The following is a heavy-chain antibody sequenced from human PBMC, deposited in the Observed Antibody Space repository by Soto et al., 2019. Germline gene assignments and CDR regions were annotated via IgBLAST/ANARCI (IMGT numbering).Heavy chain of an antibody. Sequence: GASVKVSCKASGYTFTSYYMHWVRQAPGEGLEGMGIINPSCGSTSYAQKFQGRVTMTRDTSTSTVYMELSSLRSEDTAVYYCARGGGGDIVVVPAAMGYYYYGMDVWGQGTTVTVYS. CDR2: INPSCGST. D-gene: IGHD2-2*01. J-gene: IGHJ6*02. V-gene: IGHV1-46*01. CDR1: GYTFTSYY. CDR3: ARGGGGDIVVVPAAMGYYYYGMDV.